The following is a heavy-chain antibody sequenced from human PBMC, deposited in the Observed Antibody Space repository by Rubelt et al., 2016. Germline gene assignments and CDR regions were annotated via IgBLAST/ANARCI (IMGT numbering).Heavy chain of an antibody. D-gene: IGHD5-24*01. Sequence: KGLEWVSAISGSGGSTYYADSVKGRFTISRDNPKNTLYLQMNSLRAEDTAVYYCAKLGGGYGGYNLVDYWGQGTLVTVSS. V-gene: IGHV3-23*01. J-gene: IGHJ4*02. CDR2: ISGSGGST. CDR3: AKLGGGYGGYNLVDY.